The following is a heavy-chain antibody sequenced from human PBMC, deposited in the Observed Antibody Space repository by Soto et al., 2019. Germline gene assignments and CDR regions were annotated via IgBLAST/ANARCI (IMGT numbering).Heavy chain of an antibody. CDR1: GGTFGSYA. V-gene: IGHV1-69*01. CDR2: IIPITGTA. Sequence: QVQLVQSGAEVKKPGSSVKVSCKASGGTFGSYAISWVRQAPGQGPEWMGGIIPITGTANYEQKFQGRVTITADEPTSTASMQRSSLRSEDTAVYYCARSQGSSTSLEIYYYYYYGMDVWGQGTTVTVSS. D-gene: IGHD2-2*01. CDR3: ARSQGSSTSLEIYYYYYYGMDV. J-gene: IGHJ6*02.